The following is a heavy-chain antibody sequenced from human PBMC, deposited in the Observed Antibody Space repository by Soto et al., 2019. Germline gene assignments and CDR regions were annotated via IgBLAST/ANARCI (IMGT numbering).Heavy chain of an antibody. Sequence: SETLSLTCTVSGRSMSGYYWSWIRQPAGERLEWVGRIYTSGTTDFNPSLKGRVTMSVDTSKNQFSLKLTSVTAADTALYYCAREDYYDTGYYVVWGQGTQVTVSS. CDR2: IYTSGTT. J-gene: IGHJ4*02. CDR1: GRSMSGYY. D-gene: IGHD3-9*01. CDR3: AREDYYDTGYYVV. V-gene: IGHV4-4*07.